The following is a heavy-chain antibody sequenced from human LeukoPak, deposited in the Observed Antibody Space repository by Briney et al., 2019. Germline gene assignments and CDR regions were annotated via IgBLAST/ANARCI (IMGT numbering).Heavy chain of an antibody. CDR2: IYYSGST. D-gene: IGHD6-6*01. V-gene: IGHV4-39*01. Sequence: SETLSLTCTVPGGSISSSSYYWGWIRQPPGKGLEWIGSIYYSGSTYYNPSLKSRVTISVDTSKNQFTLKLSSVTAADTAVYYCARLGSSSLDYWGQGTLVTVSS. J-gene: IGHJ4*02. CDR1: GGSISSSSYY. CDR3: ARLGSSSLDY.